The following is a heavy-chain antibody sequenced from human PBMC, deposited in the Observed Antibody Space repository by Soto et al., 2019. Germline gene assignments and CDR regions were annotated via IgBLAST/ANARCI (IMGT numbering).Heavy chain of an antibody. CDR3: ARDLEVDGYSPFGAFDI. CDR1: GFTFSSYA. Sequence: GGSLRLSCAASGFTFSSYAMHWVRQAPGKGLEWVAVISYDGSNKYYADSVKGRFTISRDNSKNTLYLQMNSLRAEDTAVYYCARDLEVDGYSPFGAFDIWGQGTMVTVSS. J-gene: IGHJ3*02. CDR2: ISYDGSNK. V-gene: IGHV3-30-3*01. D-gene: IGHD4-4*01.